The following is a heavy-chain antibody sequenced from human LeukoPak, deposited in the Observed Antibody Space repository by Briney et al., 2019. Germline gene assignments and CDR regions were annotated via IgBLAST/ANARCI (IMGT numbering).Heavy chain of an antibody. CDR3: ARDSSSWYRGFDN. Sequence: PSETLSLTCTVSGGSIRSYYWNWIRQPAGKGLEWIGHIYTTGNTNYNPSLKSRVTMSVDTSNNQFSLKLSSVTAADTAVYYCARDSSSWYRGFDNWGQGTLVTVSA. CDR2: IYTTGNT. J-gene: IGHJ4*02. V-gene: IGHV4-4*07. CDR1: GGSIRSYY. D-gene: IGHD6-13*01.